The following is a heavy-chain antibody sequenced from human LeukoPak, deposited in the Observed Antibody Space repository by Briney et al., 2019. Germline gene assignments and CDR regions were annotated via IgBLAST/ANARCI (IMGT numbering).Heavy chain of an antibody. CDR2: IYHSGST. D-gene: IGHD3-9*01. CDR1: GGSISSSNW. V-gene: IGHV4-4*02. J-gene: IGHJ5*02. CDR3: VGKLRYFDWLLS. Sequence: PSETLSLTCTVSGGSISSSNWWSWVRQPPGKGLEWIGEIYHSGSTNYNPSLKSRVTISVDKSKNQFFLKLGSVTAADTAVYYCVGKLRYFDWLLSWGQGTLVTVSS.